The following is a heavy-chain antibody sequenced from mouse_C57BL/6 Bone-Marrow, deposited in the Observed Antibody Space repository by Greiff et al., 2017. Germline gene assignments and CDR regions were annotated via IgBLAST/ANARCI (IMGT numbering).Heavy chain of an antibody. CDR2: IHPNSGST. J-gene: IGHJ2*01. V-gene: IGHV1-64*01. D-gene: IGHD2-4*01. CDR3: ARSDDYDLYYFDY. Sequence: QVHVKQSGAELVKPGASVKLSCKASGYTFTSYWMHWVKQRPGQGLEWIGMIHPNSGSTNYNEKFKSKATLTVDKSSSTAYMQLSSLTSEDSAVYYCARSDDYDLYYFDYWGQGTTLTVSS. CDR1: GYTFTSYW.